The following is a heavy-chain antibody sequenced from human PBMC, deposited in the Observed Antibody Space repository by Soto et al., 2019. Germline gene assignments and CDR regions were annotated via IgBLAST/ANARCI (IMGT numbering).Heavy chain of an antibody. Sequence: ASETLSLTCTVSGGSISSYYWSWIRQPPGKGLEWVGYINYSGSTNYNPSLKSRVTISVDTSKNQFSLNLRSVTAADTAVYYCARGRRDNWFDPWGQGNLVAVS. CDR3: ARGRRDNWFDP. CDR1: GGSISSYY. D-gene: IGHD1-1*01. J-gene: IGHJ5*02. CDR2: INYSGST. V-gene: IGHV4-59*01.